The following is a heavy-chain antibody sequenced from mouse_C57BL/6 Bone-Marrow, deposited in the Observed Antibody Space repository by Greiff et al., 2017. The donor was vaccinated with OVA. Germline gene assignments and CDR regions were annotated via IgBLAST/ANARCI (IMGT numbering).Heavy chain of an antibody. Sequence: VQLQESGAELVRPGTSVKVSCKASGYAFTNYLIEWVKQRPGQGLEWIGVINPGSGGTNYNEKFKGKATLTADKSSSTAYMQLSSLTSEDSAVYCCARRYFDVWGTGTTVTVSS. J-gene: IGHJ1*03. CDR1: GYAFTNYL. V-gene: IGHV1-54*01. CDR2: INPGSGGT. CDR3: ARRYFDV.